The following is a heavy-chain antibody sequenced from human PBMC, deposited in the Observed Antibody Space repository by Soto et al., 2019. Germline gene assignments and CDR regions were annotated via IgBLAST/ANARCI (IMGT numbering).Heavy chain of an antibody. Sequence: LRLSCAAPGFTLSRHTMNWVRQAPGKGLEWASFIGSRTSDIYYADSVKGRFTISRDNAKNSLYLDLTRLRAEDTAVYFCVRDYYDTSGYPNTFDMWGQGTMVTVSS. J-gene: IGHJ3*02. CDR3: VRDYYDTSGYPNTFDM. V-gene: IGHV3-21*01. D-gene: IGHD3-22*01. CDR1: GFTLSRHT. CDR2: IGSRTSDI.